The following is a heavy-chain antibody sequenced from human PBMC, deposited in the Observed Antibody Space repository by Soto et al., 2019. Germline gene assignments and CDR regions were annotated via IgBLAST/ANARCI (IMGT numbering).Heavy chain of an antibody. CDR1: GFTFNTYG. CDR3: ARRPQPTRGIHWYFDL. J-gene: IGHJ2*01. Sequence: QVQLVESGGGVVQPGRSLGLSCAASGFTFNTYGMHWVRQAPGKGLEWVAAISYDGINKYYVDSVKGRFTISRDTSKNTLYVQMNSLRAEDTALYYCARRPQPTRGIHWYFDLWGRGILVTVSS. D-gene: IGHD1-26*01. V-gene: IGHV3-30*03. CDR2: ISYDGINK.